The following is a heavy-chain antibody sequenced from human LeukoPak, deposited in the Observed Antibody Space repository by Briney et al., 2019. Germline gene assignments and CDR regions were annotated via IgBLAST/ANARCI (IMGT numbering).Heavy chain of an antibody. J-gene: IGHJ4*02. CDR2: IWYDGSNK. V-gene: IGHV3-33*01. CDR3: ARGVSGYDFEYYFDY. D-gene: IGHD5-12*01. CDR1: GFTFSSYG. Sequence: GRSLRLSCAASGFTFSSYGIHWVRQAPGKGLEWVAVIWYDGSNKYYADSVKGRFTISRDNSKNTLYLQMNSLRAEDTAVYYCARGVSGYDFEYYFDYWGQGTLVTVSS.